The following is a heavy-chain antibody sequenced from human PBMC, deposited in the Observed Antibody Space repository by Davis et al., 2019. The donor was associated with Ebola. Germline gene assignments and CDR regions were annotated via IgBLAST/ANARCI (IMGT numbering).Heavy chain of an antibody. Sequence: AASVKVSCKASGYTFTSYGISWVRQAPGQGLEWMGWISAYNGNTNYAQKLQGRVTMTTDTSTSTAYMEVGSLSSDDTAVYYCARDRYYYGSGSLGALDPWGQGTLVTVSS. V-gene: IGHV1-18*04. CDR1: GYTFTSYG. CDR3: ARDRYYYGSGSLGALDP. D-gene: IGHD3-10*01. J-gene: IGHJ5*02. CDR2: ISAYNGNT.